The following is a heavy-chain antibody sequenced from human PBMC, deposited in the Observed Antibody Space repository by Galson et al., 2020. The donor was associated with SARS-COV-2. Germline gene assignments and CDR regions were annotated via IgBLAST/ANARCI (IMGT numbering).Heavy chain of an antibody. J-gene: IGHJ5*02. Sequence: GESLKISCAASGFTFSSYGMHWVRQAPGKGLEWVAVIWYDGSNKYYADSVKGRFTISRDNSKNTLYLQMNSLRAEDTAVYYCAREGQWPENWFDPWGQGTLVTVSS. CDR1: GFTFSSYG. V-gene: IGHV3-33*01. D-gene: IGHD6-19*01. CDR3: AREGQWPENWFDP. CDR2: IWYDGSNK.